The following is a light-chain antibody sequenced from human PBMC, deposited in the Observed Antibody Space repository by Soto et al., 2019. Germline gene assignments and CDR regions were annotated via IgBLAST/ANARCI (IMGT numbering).Light chain of an antibody. CDR1: SSDVGGYNY. J-gene: IGLJ1*01. CDR3: SSYTSSSTSYV. V-gene: IGLV2-14*01. Sequence: QSVLPQPASVSGSPGQSITISCTGTSSDVGGYNYVSWYQQHPGKAPKLMIYEVSNRPSGVSNRFSGPKSGNTASLTISGLQAEDEADYYCSSYTSSSTSYVFGTGTKVTVL. CDR2: EVS.